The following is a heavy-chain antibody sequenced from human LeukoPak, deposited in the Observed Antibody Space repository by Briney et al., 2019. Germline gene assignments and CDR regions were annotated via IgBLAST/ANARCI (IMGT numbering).Heavy chain of an antibody. V-gene: IGHV3-53*01. D-gene: IGHD5-12*01. CDR2: IYSGGTT. Sequence: GGSLRLSCAVSGFTVSGNYMSWVRQAPGKGLEWVSLIYSGGTTYYADSVKGRFTISRDNSKNTLYLQMNSLRAEDTAVYYCARGNSHNAYDFEWDQTKSYYYYYMDVWGKGTTVTVSS. CDR3: ARGNSHNAYDFEWDQTKSYYYYYMDV. CDR1: GFTVSGNY. J-gene: IGHJ6*03.